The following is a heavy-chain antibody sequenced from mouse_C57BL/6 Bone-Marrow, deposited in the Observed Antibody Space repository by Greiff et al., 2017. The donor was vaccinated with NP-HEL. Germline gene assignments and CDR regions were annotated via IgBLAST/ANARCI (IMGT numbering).Heavy chain of an antibody. D-gene: IGHD1-1*02. CDR1: GFTFSSYA. Sequence: DVQLVESGGGLVKPGGSLKLSCAASGFTFSSYAMSWVRQTPEKRLEWVATISDGGSYTYYPDNVKGRFTISRDNAKNNLYLQMSHLKSEDTAMYYCARDGDYPDYWGQGTTLTVSS. CDR2: ISDGGSYT. CDR3: ARDGDYPDY. V-gene: IGHV5-4*01. J-gene: IGHJ2*01.